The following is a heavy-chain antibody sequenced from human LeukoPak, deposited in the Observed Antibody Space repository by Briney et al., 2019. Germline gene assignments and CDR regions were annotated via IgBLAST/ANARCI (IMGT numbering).Heavy chain of an antibody. CDR3: AKEWLGQRDFDY. V-gene: IGHV3-23*01. Sequence: PGGSLRLSCAACGFTLSSHAVIDVRQAPGGGGECCSAISGSGRSTYYADSVKGRFTISRENSKNTLYLQMNSLRAEDTAVYYCAKEWLGQRDFDYWGQGTLVTVSS. D-gene: IGHD3-10*01. CDR2: ISGSGRST. J-gene: IGHJ4*02. CDR1: GFTLSSHA.